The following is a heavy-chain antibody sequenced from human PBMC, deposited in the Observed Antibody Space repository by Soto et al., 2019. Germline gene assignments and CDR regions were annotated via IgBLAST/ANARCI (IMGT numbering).Heavy chain of an antibody. CDR3: TRAAAADY. V-gene: IGHV4-59*01. J-gene: IGHJ4*02. D-gene: IGHD6-13*01. CDR1: GGSITNYY. Sequence: LSLTCSVSGGSITNYYWGWIRQPPGKGLEWIGYVYYTGATHFNPSLKSRVSMSVDTSKNQFSLKLTSVTSADTAIYYCTRAAAADYWGQGTLVTVSS. CDR2: VYYTGAT.